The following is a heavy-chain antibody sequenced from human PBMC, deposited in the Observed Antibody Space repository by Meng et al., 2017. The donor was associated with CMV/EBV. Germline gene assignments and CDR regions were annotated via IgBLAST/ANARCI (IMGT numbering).Heavy chain of an antibody. D-gene: IGHD4-23*01. Sequence: GESLKISCAASGFTFDDYGMSWVRQAPGKGLEWVCGIDWNGGSTGYADSVKGRFTISRDNTKNSLYLQMNSLRAEDTALYYCARDYGGYFDYWGQGTLVTVSS. CDR1: GFTFDDYG. CDR3: ARDYGGYFDY. J-gene: IGHJ4*02. CDR2: IDWNGGST. V-gene: IGHV3-20*04.